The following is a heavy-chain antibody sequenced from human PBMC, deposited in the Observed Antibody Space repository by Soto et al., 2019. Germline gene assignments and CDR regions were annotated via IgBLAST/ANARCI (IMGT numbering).Heavy chain of an antibody. CDR1: GGSISSGGYY. CDR2: IYYSGST. CDR3: ARGVATESPFDY. Sequence: PSETLSLTCTVSGGSISSGGYYWGWIRQHPGKGLEWVGYIYYSGSTYYNPSLKSRVTISVDTSKNQFSLKLSSVTAADTAVYYCARGVATESPFDYWGQGTIVTVSS. D-gene: IGHD5-12*01. J-gene: IGHJ4*02. V-gene: IGHV4-31*03.